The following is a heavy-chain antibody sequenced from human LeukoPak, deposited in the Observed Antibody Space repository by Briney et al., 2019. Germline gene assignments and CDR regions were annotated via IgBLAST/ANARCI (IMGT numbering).Heavy chain of an antibody. V-gene: IGHV3-64*01. J-gene: IGHJ4*02. D-gene: IGHD2-15*01. CDR2: ISSSGGST. Sequence: RGSLRLSCAASGFTFCSYAMHWVRQAPGKGLEYVSAISSSGGSTYYANSVKGRFTISRDNSKNTLYLQMGSLRAEDMAVYYCAREACSGGSCYSDYWGQGTVVTVSS. CDR1: GFTFCSYA. CDR3: AREACSGGSCYSDY.